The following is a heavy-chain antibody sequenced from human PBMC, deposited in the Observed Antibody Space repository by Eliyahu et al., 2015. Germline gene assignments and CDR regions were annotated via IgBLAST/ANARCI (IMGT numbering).Heavy chain of an antibody. CDR2: ISGSGDRT. CDR3: AKDRTHFGVAMPDAFDV. J-gene: IGHJ3*01. V-gene: IGHV3-23*01. D-gene: IGHD3-3*01. CDR1: VFXFSSXX. Sequence: EVQLLESGGGLVQTGGSLXLSCAASVFXFSSXXMSXVRQAPGKGLEWVSIISGSGDRTSYADSVKGRFTISRDNSKDTLYVQMNSLRDEDTAVYYCAKDRTHFGVAMPDAFDVWGQGTMVTVSS.